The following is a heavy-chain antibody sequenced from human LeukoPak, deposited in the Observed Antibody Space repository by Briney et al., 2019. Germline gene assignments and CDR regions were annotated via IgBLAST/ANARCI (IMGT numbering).Heavy chain of an antibody. J-gene: IGHJ4*02. V-gene: IGHV5-51*01. D-gene: IGHD3-10*01. CDR3: AASTEGSGSYVGFDS. CDR1: GYSFTNYW. CDR2: MYPTDSNT. Sequence: GESLKISCKASGYSFTNYWIGWVRQMPGKGLEWMGIMYPTDSNTRSSPHFQGKVAISADQSVSTTSLQWSSLKASDTAMYYCAASTEGSGSYVGFDSWGQGTLVSVSS.